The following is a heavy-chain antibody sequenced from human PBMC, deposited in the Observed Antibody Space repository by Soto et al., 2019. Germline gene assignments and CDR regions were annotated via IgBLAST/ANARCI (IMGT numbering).Heavy chain of an antibody. Sequence: GASVKVSCKASGFTFSNYGLNWVRQAPGQELEWMGWVSANNGHTNYAQNLQGRVSMTTDTSTSTAYMELRGLRFDDTAVYYCARDIESVTAKHFFYYYAMDVWGQGTTVTVSS. D-gene: IGHD2-8*01. CDR2: VSANNGHT. J-gene: IGHJ6*02. V-gene: IGHV1-18*01. CDR1: GFTFSNYG. CDR3: ARDIESVTAKHFFYYYAMDV.